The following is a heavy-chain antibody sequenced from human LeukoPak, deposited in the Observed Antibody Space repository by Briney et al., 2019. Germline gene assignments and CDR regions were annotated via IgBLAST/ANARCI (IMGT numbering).Heavy chain of an antibody. CDR1: GFTFSSYS. D-gene: IGHD5-24*01. CDR2: ISSSSSYI. J-gene: IGHJ4*02. CDR3: ARDRGWLQNRKDGDGY. V-gene: IGHV3-21*01. Sequence: PGGSLRLSCAASGFTFSSYSMNWVRQAPGKGLEWVSSISSSSSYIYYADSVKGRFTISRDNAKNSLYLQMNSLRAEDTAVYYCARDRGWLQNRKDGDGYWGQGTLVTVSS.